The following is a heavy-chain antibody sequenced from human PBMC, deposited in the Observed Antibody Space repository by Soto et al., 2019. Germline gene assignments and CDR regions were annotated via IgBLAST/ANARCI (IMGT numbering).Heavy chain of an antibody. CDR1: GGSISSYY. Sequence: PSETLSLTCTVSGGSISSYYWSWIRQPAGKGLEWIGRIYTTGSTNYNPSLKSRVTMSVDTSKNQFSLNLSSVTTADTAVYYCARAGTSSWYGYFDYWGQGAQVTVSS. V-gene: IGHV4-4*07. J-gene: IGHJ4*02. D-gene: IGHD6-13*01. CDR3: ARAGTSSWYGYFDY. CDR2: IYTTGST.